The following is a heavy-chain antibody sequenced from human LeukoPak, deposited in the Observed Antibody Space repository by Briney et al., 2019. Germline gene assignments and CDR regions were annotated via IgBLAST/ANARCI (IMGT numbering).Heavy chain of an antibody. CDR1: GFIFSGYS. J-gene: IGHJ3*02. CDR2: ISSSSTYK. V-gene: IGHV3-21*01. Sequence: PGGSLRLSCAASGFIFSGYSMNWVRQAPGKGLEWVSFISSSSTYKYYVDSVKGRFSISRDNAQSSLYLQMNSLRAEDTAVYYCARDYYDSRGSRSFAFHIWGQGTLVTVSS. CDR3: ARDYYDSRGSRSFAFHI. D-gene: IGHD3-22*01.